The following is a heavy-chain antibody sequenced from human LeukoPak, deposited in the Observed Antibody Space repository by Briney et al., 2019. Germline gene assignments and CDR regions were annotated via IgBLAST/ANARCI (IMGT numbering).Heavy chain of an antibody. CDR1: GYTFINYY. D-gene: IGHD1-26*01. CDR3: ARDGAGNEPFDY. V-gene: IGHV1-46*01. J-gene: IGHJ4*02. CDR2: INSSGGST. Sequence: GASVKVSCKASGYTFINYYIHWVRQPPGPGLEWMGVINSSGGSTNYAQKFQGRVTMTRDTSTSTVYMELSSLNSEDTAVYYCARDGAGNEPFDYWGQGTLVTVSS.